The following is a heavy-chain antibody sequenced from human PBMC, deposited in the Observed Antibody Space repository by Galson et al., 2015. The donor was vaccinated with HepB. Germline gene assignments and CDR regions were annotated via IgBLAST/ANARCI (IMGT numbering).Heavy chain of an antibody. Sequence: SLRLSCAGSGFIFRHHAMAWIRQAPGKGLEWVSGINGRGSTRSYSDAVKGRFSISRDNSKATVFLQMDNLRDEDTAVYYCVKECSWFGGDWFDPWGQGALVTVS. CDR1: GFIFRHHA. D-gene: IGHD3-16*01. J-gene: IGHJ5*02. V-gene: IGHV3-23*01. CDR2: INGRGSTR. CDR3: VKECSWFGGDWFDP.